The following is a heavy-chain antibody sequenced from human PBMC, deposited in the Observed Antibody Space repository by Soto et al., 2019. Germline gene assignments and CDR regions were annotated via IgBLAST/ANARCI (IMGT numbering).Heavy chain of an antibody. D-gene: IGHD5-12*01. CDR3: ARDPEKYSGSDLGIDY. CDR1: GFTFSDYY. V-gene: IGHV3-11*04. CDR2: ISSSGSII. Sequence: PGGSLRLSCAASGFTFSDYYMSWIRQAPGKGLEWVSYISSSGSIIYYTDSVKGRFTISRDNAKNSLYLQMNSLRAEDTAVYYCARDPEKYSGSDLGIDYWGQGTLVTVSS. J-gene: IGHJ4*02.